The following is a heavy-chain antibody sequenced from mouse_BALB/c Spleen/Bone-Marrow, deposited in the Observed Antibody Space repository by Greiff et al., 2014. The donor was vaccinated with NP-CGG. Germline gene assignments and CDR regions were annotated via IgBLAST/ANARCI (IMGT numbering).Heavy chain of an antibody. CDR3: ASSGNYEGGAMDY. J-gene: IGHJ4*01. Sequence: VQLQQSGAELVKPGASVKLSCTASGFNIKDTFMHWMKQRPEQGLEWNGRIDPANGITKYDPKFQGKATITTDTSSNTAYLQLSTVTSENTSVYYCASSGNYEGGAMDYWGQGTSVTVSS. CDR1: GFNIKDTF. CDR2: IDPANGIT. D-gene: IGHD2-1*01. V-gene: IGHV14-3*02.